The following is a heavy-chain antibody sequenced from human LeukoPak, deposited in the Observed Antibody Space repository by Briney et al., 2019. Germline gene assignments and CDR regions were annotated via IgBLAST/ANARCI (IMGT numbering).Heavy chain of an antibody. V-gene: IGHV3-23*01. CDR3: AKIRYYYDSSGHDY. Sequence: GGSLRLSCAASGFTFSSYAMSWVRQAPGKGLEWVSAISGSGGSTYYADSVKGRFTISRDNSKNTLYLQMNGLRAEGTAVYYCAKIRYYYDSSGHDYWGQGTLVTVSS. D-gene: IGHD3-22*01. CDR1: GFTFSSYA. J-gene: IGHJ4*02. CDR2: ISGSGGST.